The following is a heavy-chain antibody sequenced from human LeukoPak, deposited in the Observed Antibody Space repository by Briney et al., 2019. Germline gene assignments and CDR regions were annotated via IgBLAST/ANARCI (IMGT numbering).Heavy chain of an antibody. CDR1: GYPFTSYD. D-gene: IGHD3-3*01. Sequence: ASVKVSCKASGYPFTSYDNDWVRQATGQGLEWMGWMNPNSGNAGYAQKFQGRVTITRNTSISTAYMELSSLRSEDTAVYYCARGRTGSHDFWSGYYESESYYYYYMDVWGKGTTVTVSS. CDR2: MNPNSGNA. J-gene: IGHJ6*03. V-gene: IGHV1-8*03. CDR3: ARGRTGSHDFWSGYYESESYYYYYMDV.